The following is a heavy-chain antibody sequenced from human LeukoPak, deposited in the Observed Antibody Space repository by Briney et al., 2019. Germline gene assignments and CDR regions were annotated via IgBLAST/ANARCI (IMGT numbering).Heavy chain of an antibody. V-gene: IGHV3-7*01. Sequence: GGSLRLSCAASGFTFSSYWMSWVRQAPGKGLEWVANVKQDGSEKYYVDSVKGRFTISRDNAKNSLYLQMNSLRAEDTAVYYCARRAAAGNYYYYYYYMDVWGKGTTVTVSS. CDR3: ARRAAAGNYYYYYYYMDV. J-gene: IGHJ6*03. CDR1: GFTFSSYW. CDR2: VKQDGSEK. D-gene: IGHD6-13*01.